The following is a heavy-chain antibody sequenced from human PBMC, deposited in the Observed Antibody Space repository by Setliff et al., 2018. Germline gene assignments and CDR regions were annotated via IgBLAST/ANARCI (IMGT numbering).Heavy chain of an antibody. D-gene: IGHD3-9*01. CDR1: GGSFDSGTHS. CDR3: AGTAVRGNTWLSPFDY. Sequence: PSETLSLTCTVPGGSFDSGTHSWCWIRQPAGKVPEWIWLIQGTVNTNYNPSLQSRATISIDTSKNQISLKITSVTAADTALYSCAGTAVRGNTWLSPFDYWGQGIQVTVSS. J-gene: IGHJ4*02. CDR2: IQGTVNT. V-gene: IGHV4-61*02.